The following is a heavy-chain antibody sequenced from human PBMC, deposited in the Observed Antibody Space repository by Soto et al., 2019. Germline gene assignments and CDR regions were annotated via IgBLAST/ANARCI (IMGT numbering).Heavy chain of an antibody. CDR3: ARAYEGDYFDY. J-gene: IGHJ4*02. D-gene: IGHD3-16*01. CDR2: ISYDGSNK. V-gene: IGHV3-30-3*01. CDR1: GFTFSSYA. Sequence: QVQLVESGGGVVQPGRSLRLPCAASGFTFSSYAMHWVRQAPGKGLEWVAVISYDGSNKYYADSVKGRFTISRDNSKNTLYLHMNSLSAEDTAVYYCARAYEGDYFDYWGQGTLVTVSS.